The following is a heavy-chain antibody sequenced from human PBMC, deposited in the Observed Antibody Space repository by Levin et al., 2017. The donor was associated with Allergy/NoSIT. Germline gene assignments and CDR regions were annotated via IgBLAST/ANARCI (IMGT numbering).Heavy chain of an antibody. CDR2: IYWNDNK. CDR1: GFSLTTSGVG. Sequence: SGPTLVKPTETLTLTCTFSGFSLTTSGVGVGWIRPPPGKALEWLALIYWNDNKRYSPSLKSRLTVTKDTSKNQVVLTMTTVDPADTATYYCAHRRPPYSGSGVYYDYGMDVWGQGTTVTVSS. J-gene: IGHJ6*02. CDR3: AHRRPPYSGSGVYYDYGMDV. D-gene: IGHD6-13*01. V-gene: IGHV2-5*01.